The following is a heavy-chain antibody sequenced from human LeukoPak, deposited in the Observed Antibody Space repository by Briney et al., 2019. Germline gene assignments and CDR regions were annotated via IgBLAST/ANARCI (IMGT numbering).Heavy chain of an antibody. Sequence: PSQTLSLTCTVSGGSISSGSYYWSWIRQPAGKGLEWIGRIYTSGGTNYNPSLKSRVTISVDTSKNQFSLKLSSVTAADTAVYYCARDSFRLWFGELLYYMDVWGKGTTVTVSS. J-gene: IGHJ6*03. CDR3: ARDSFRLWFGELLYYMDV. V-gene: IGHV4-61*02. CDR1: GGSISSGSYY. D-gene: IGHD3-10*01. CDR2: IYTSGGT.